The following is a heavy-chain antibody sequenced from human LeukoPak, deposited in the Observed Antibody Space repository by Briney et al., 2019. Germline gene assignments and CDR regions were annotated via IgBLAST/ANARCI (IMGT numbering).Heavy chain of an antibody. CDR3: ARRRFYSSSWAARAFDI. V-gene: IGHV4-38-2*02. Sequence: SETLSLTCTVSGYSISSGYYWGWIRQPPGKGLEWIGSIYHSGSTYYNPSLKSRVTISVDTSKNQFSLKLSSVTAADTAVYYCARRRFYSSSWAARAFDIWGQGTMVTVSS. J-gene: IGHJ3*02. D-gene: IGHD6-13*01. CDR2: IYHSGST. CDR1: GYSISSGYY.